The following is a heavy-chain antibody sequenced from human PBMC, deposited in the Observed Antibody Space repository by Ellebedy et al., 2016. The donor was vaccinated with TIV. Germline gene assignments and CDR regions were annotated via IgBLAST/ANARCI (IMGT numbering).Heavy chain of an antibody. D-gene: IGHD4-17*01. V-gene: IGHV3-11*06. CDR2: ISSSSYT. CDR3: ARDDYGDYVSDY. Sequence: GGSLRLSXAASGFTFSDYYMSWIRQAPGKGLEWVSYISSSSYTNYADSVKGRFTISRDNAKNSLYLQMNSLRAEDTAVYYCARDDYGDYVSDYWGQGTLVTVSS. J-gene: IGHJ4*02. CDR1: GFTFSDYY.